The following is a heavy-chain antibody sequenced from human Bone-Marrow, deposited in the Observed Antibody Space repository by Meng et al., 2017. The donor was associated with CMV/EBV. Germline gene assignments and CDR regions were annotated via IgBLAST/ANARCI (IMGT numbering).Heavy chain of an antibody. CDR3: ARADDSSGYFDFDY. CDR2: INPNSGGT. CDR1: GYTFTGYY. D-gene: IGHD3-22*01. J-gene: IGHJ4*02. Sequence: QVELVQSGAGVKKPGASVKVSCKASGYTFTGYYMHWVRQDPGQGLEWMGWINPNSGGTNYAQKFQGRVTMTRDTSISTAYMELSRLRSDDTAVYYCARADDSSGYFDFDYWGQGTLVTVSS. V-gene: IGHV1-2*02.